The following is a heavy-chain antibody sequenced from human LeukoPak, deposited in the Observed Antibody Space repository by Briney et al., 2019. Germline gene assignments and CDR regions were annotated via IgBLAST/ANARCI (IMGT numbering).Heavy chain of an antibody. D-gene: IGHD3-22*01. J-gene: IGHJ4*02. Sequence: SGPTLVNPTQTLTLTCTFSGFSLSTSGMCVSWIRQPPGKALEWLALIDWDDDKYYSTSLKTRLTISKDTSKNQVVLTMTNMDPVDIATYYCARIRERNYYDSSGYYRADYFDYWGQGTLVTVSS. CDR2: IDWDDDK. CDR3: ARIRERNYYDSSGYYRADYFDY. CDR1: GFSLSTSGMC. V-gene: IGHV2-70*01.